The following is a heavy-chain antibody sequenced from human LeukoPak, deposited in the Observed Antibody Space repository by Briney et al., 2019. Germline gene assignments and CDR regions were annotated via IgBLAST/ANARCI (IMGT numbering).Heavy chain of an antibody. CDR2: IYYRGST. J-gene: IGHJ4*02. Sequence: SETLSLTCTVSGGSISSSSYYWGWIRQPPGKVLEWMGSIYYRGSTYYNPSLKSRVTISVDTSKNQFTLKLSSVTAADTAVYYCARGLYAYQPKSGFDYWGQGTLVTVSS. CDR1: GGSISSSSYY. V-gene: IGHV4-39*01. CDR3: ARGLYAYQPKSGFDY. D-gene: IGHD2-8*01.